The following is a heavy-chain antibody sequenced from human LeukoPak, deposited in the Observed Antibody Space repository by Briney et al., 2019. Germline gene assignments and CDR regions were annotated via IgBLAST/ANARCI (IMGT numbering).Heavy chain of an antibody. Sequence: PSETLSLTCTVPGGSISSSYWSWIRQPPGKGLEGIGYIYYTGSTNCNPSLKSRVTISVDTSKNQFSLKLSSVTAADTAVYYCARGLPGPWGQGTLVTVSS. CDR2: IYYTGST. J-gene: IGHJ5*02. CDR3: ARGLPGP. V-gene: IGHV4-59*01. CDR1: GGSISSSY.